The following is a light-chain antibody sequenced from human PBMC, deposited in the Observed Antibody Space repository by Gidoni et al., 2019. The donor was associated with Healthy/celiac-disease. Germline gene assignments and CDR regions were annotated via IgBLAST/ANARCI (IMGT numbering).Light chain of an antibody. CDR2: GKN. CDR3: NSRDSSGNSYV. J-gene: IGLJ1*01. V-gene: IGLV3-19*01. Sequence: SSELTQDPAVSVALGQTVRITCQGDSLRSYYANWYQQKPGQAPVLVIYGKNNRPSGIPDRFSSSSSGNTASLTITGAQAEDEADYYCNSRDSSGNSYVFGAETKVTVL. CDR1: SLRSYY.